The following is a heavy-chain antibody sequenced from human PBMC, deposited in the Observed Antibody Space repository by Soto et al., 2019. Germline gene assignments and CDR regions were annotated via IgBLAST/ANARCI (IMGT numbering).Heavy chain of an antibody. Sequence: PSETLSLTCTVSGGSISSGDYYWSWIRQPPGKGLEWIGYIYYSGSTYYNPSLKSRVTISVDTSKNQFSLKLSSVTAADTAVYYCARDTRLEVRGYCSGGSCYRLAWYFDLWGRGTLVTVSS. V-gene: IGHV4-30-4*01. CDR2: IYYSGST. D-gene: IGHD2-15*01. CDR1: GGSISSGDYY. J-gene: IGHJ2*01. CDR3: ARDTRLEVRGYCSGGSCYRLAWYFDL.